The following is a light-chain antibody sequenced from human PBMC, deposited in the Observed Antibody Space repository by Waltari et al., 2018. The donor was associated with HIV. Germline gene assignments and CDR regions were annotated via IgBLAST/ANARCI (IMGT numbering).Light chain of an antibody. CDR1: QNIRGN. J-gene: IGKJ1*01. CDR3: QQYRDLPPWT. V-gene: IGKV3D-15*01. CDR2: GAS. Sequence: EIVMTQSPATLSVSPGERATLSCRASQNIRGNLAWYQQRHWQPPRLLIYGASSRERGVPARFSGHGSGTEFTLTITDLESEDSAVYYCQQYRDLPPWTFGHGTKVEI.